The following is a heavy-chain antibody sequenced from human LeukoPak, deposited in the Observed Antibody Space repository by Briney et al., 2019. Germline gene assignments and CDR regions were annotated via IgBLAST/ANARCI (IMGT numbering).Heavy chain of an antibody. Sequence: GTSVKVSCKASGYTFTSYGISWVRQAPGQGLEWMGWISAYNGNTNYAQKLQGRVTMTTDTSTSTAYMELRSLRSDDTAVYYCARAGDYYDSSGSFDYWGQGTLVTVSS. D-gene: IGHD3-22*01. V-gene: IGHV1-18*01. CDR1: GYTFTSYG. J-gene: IGHJ4*02. CDR3: ARAGDYYDSSGSFDY. CDR2: ISAYNGNT.